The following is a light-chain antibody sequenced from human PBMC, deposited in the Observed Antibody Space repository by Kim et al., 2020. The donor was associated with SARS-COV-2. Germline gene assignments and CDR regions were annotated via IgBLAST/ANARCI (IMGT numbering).Light chain of an antibody. J-gene: IGLJ1*01. CDR3: QVWDSSTAHYV. CDR2: GDS. CDR1: NIGSKN. V-gene: IGLV3-9*01. Sequence: ALGQTARITCGGNNIGSKNEHWYQQKPGQAPVLVIYGDSNRPSGIPERFSGSNSGNTATLTISRAQAGDEADYYCQVWDSSTAHYVFGTGTKVTVL.